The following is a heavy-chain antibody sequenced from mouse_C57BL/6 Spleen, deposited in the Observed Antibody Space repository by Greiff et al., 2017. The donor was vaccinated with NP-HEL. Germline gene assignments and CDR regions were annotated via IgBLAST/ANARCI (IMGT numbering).Heavy chain of an antibody. CDR3: ARGDYYGSSWGYAMDY. Sequence: QVQLQQPGAELVRPGSSVKLSCKASGYTFTSYWMHWVKQRPIQGLEWIGNIDPSDSETHSNQKFKDKATLTVDKSSSTAYMQLSSLTSEDSAVYYCARGDYYGSSWGYAMDYWGQGTSVTVSS. J-gene: IGHJ4*01. D-gene: IGHD1-1*01. CDR1: GYTFTSYW. CDR2: IDPSDSET. V-gene: IGHV1-52*01.